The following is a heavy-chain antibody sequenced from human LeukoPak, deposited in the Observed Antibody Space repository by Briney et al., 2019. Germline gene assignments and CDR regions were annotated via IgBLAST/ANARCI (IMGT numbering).Heavy chain of an antibody. D-gene: IGHD4-17*01. Sequence: GGSLRLSCAASGFTFDDYAMHWVRQAPGKGLEWVSGISWNSGSIGYADSVKDRFTISRDNAKNSLYLQMNSLRAEDTALYYCATLDDYGDRNYYGMDVWGQGTTVTVSS. V-gene: IGHV3-9*01. J-gene: IGHJ6*02. CDR3: ATLDDYGDRNYYGMDV. CDR1: GFTFDDYA. CDR2: ISWNSGSI.